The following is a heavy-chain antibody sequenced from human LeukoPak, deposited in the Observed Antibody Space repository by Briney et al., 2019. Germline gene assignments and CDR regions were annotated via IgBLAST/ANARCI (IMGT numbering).Heavy chain of an antibody. Sequence: SQTLSLTCAISGDGVSSNSAAWNWIRQSPSRGLEWLGRTFYRSEWYNDYVASVESRITVNPDTSKNQFSLHLKSVTPEDTAVYYCAREEDSSGWSFDYWGQGTLVTVSS. CDR3: AREEDSSGWSFDY. V-gene: IGHV6-1*01. CDR1: GDGVSSNSAA. J-gene: IGHJ4*02. D-gene: IGHD6-19*01. CDR2: TFYRSEWYN.